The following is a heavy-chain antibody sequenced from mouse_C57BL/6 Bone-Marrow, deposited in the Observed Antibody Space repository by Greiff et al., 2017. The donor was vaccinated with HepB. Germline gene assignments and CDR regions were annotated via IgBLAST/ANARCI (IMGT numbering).Heavy chain of an antibody. CDR1: GYSFTGYY. CDR3: ARDDADY. Sequence: VQLKESGPELVKPGASVKISCKASGYSFTGYYMNWVKQSPEKSLEWIGEINPSTGGTTYNQKFKAKATLTVDKSSSTAYMQLKSLTSEDSAVYYCARDDADYWGQGTTLTVSS. V-gene: IGHV1-42*01. J-gene: IGHJ2*01. CDR2: INPSTGGT.